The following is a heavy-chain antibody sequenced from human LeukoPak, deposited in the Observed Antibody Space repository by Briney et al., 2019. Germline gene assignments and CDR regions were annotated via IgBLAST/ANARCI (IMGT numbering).Heavy chain of an antibody. CDR1: GFIFSNYA. CDR3: AKEPAYCGGDCYFLLDY. Sequence: GGSLRLSCAASGFIFSNYAMTWVRQAPGKGLQWVSTITSGGSTYYADSVKGRFTISRDNSKNTLYLQMNNLRAEDTAVYYCAKEPAYCGGDCYFLLDYWGQGTLVTVSS. V-gene: IGHV3-23*01. CDR2: ITSGGST. J-gene: IGHJ4*02. D-gene: IGHD2-21*02.